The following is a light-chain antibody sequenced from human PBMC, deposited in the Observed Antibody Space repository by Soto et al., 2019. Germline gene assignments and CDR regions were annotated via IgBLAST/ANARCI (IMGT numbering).Light chain of an antibody. CDR1: SSDIGAYKY. J-gene: IGLJ1*01. Sequence: QSVLTQPASVSGSPGQSITISCTGSSSDIGAYKYVSWYQQHPGKAPKLMIYEVSNRPSGISNRFSGSKSGNTASLTISGLQAEDEAGYYCCSYTSINTFVFGSGTKLTVL. CDR3: CSYTSINTFV. V-gene: IGLV2-14*01. CDR2: EVS.